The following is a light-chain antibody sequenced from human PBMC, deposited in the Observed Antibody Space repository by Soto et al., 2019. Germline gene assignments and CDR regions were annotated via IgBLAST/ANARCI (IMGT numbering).Light chain of an antibody. Sequence: QSALTQPASVSGSPGQSITISCTGTSSDVGVSNYVSWYQQYSGKAPKLMIYDVSNRPSGVSNRFSGSKSGNTASLTISGLQAEDEADYYCSSYTSSSTPVFGGGTKVTVL. V-gene: IGLV2-14*01. CDR3: SSYTSSSTPV. J-gene: IGLJ2*01. CDR1: SSDVGVSNY. CDR2: DVS.